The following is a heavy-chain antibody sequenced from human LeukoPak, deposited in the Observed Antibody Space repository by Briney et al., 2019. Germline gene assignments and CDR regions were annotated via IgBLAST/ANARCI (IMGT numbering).Heavy chain of an antibody. J-gene: IGHJ5*02. CDR2: VHTSGST. CDR1: GDSISSYY. D-gene: IGHD6-19*01. Sequence: SETLSLTCTVSGDSISSYYRSWIRQPAGKGLEWIGRVHTSGSTNYSPSLKSRVAMSVHTSKNQFSLKLSSVTAADTAIYYCARDLRSSGWFDIWGQGTLVTVSS. CDR3: ARDLRSSGWFDI. V-gene: IGHV4-4*07.